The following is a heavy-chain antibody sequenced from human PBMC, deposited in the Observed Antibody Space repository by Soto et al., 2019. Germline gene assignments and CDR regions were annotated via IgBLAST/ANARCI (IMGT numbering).Heavy chain of an antibody. V-gene: IGHV1-69*13. Sequence: SVKVSCKASGGTFSSYAISWVRQAPGQGLEWMGGIIPIFGTANYAQKFQGRVTITADESTSTAYMELSSLRSEDTAVYYRARISWNYGGGYYYGMDVWGQGTTVTVYS. CDR2: IIPIFGTA. CDR1: GGTFSSYA. D-gene: IGHD1-7*01. CDR3: ARISWNYGGGYYYGMDV. J-gene: IGHJ6*02.